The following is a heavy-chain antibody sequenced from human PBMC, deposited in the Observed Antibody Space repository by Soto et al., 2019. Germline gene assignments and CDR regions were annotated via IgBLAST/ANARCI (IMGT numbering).Heavy chain of an antibody. J-gene: IGHJ4*02. D-gene: IGHD4-17*01. CDR2: IFYDGTKK. Sequence: GGSLRLSCAASGFTFSSYGMHWVRQAPGKGLEWVAVIFYDGTKKFYADSMKGRFTISRDNSKNTLFLQMNSLRAEDTAVYYCAKDRGALRWSEEHYYFDYWGQGTLVTVSS. CDR3: AKDRGALRWSEEHYYFDY. CDR1: GFTFSSYG. V-gene: IGHV3-30*18.